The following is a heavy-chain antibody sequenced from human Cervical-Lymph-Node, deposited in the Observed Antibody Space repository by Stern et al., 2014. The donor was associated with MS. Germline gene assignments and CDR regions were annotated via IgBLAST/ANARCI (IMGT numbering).Heavy chain of an antibody. CDR2: ISHRGDT. V-gene: IGHV4-59*08. CDR1: GGSISSRY. CDR3: ARLSTAVDF. Sequence: QLQESGPGLVKPSETLSLTCAVSGGSISSRYWGWIRQPPGKGLEWIGLISHRGDTQYNPSLKSRVTISLDTSKTQFSLKVTSVTAADTAVYYCARLSTAVDFWGQGTLVTVSS. J-gene: IGHJ4*02.